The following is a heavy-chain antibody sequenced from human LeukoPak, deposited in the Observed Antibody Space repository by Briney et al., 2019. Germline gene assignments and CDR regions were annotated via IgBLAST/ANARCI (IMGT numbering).Heavy chain of an antibody. CDR1: GYSISTGYY. CDR3: ARGLYYYDSSETSPRTQDAFDI. J-gene: IGHJ3*02. CDR2: FYHGGST. D-gene: IGHD3-22*01. Sequence: SETLSLTCTVSGYSISTGYYWDWIRQPPGKGLEWIGTFYHGGSTYYNPSLKSRVTISVDTSKNQFSLKLSSVTAADTAVYYCARGLYYYDSSETSPRTQDAFDIWGQGTMVTVSS. V-gene: IGHV4-38-2*02.